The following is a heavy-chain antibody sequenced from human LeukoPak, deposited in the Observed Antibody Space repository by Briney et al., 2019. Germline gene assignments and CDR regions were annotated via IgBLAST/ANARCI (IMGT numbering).Heavy chain of an antibody. Sequence: GGSLRLSCVASGFTFRNYYMHWIRQVPGKGLVWVSRISGDGSSIFYADSVKGRFTISRDNAKNSLYVQMNSLRADDSAVYYCARSSNGVYIQWGQGTLVTVSS. J-gene: IGHJ4*02. CDR2: ISGDGSSI. CDR1: GFTFRNYY. D-gene: IGHD2-8*01. V-gene: IGHV3-74*01. CDR3: ARSSNGVYIQ.